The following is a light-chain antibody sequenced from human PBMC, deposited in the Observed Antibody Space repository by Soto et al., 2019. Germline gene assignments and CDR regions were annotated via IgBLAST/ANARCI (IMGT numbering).Light chain of an antibody. CDR1: SSDIGSYNY. CDR3: SSYTSSITRIA. Sequence: QSVLTQAASVSGCPGQSITISCTGTSSDIGSYNYVSWYQQHPGRAPKVMIYDVTVRPSGVSNRFSGSKSGNTASLTISGLQPEDEADYYCSSYTSSITRIAFGSGTKVTVL. CDR2: DVT. V-gene: IGLV2-14*01. J-gene: IGLJ1*01.